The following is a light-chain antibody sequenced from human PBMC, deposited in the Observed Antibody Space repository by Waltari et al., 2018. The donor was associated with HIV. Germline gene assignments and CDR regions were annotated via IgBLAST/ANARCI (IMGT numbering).Light chain of an antibody. Sequence: QSALTQPRSVSGSPGQSVSISCTGTSSDVGGYNYVSWYQQHPGKVPQPLIYDVSKRPSGVPVLFSGSKSGNTASLTISGLQAEDEADYYCCSYAGTFNWVFGGGTKLTVL. CDR3: CSYAGTFNWV. J-gene: IGLJ3*02. CDR2: DVS. V-gene: IGLV2-11*01. CDR1: SSDVGGYNY.